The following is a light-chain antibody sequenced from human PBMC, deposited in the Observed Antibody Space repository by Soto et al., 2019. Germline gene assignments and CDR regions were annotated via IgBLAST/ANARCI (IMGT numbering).Light chain of an antibody. Sequence: EIVLTQSPGTLSLSPGERATLSCRASQSVRSSFFAWYQQKPGQAPRLLIYDVSVRATGIPDRFSGSGSGTDFTLTINRPEPEDFAVYYWQQYEIPVMYTFGQGTKLEIK. J-gene: IGKJ2*01. CDR1: QSVRSSF. CDR3: QQYEIPVMYT. V-gene: IGKV3-20*01. CDR2: DVS.